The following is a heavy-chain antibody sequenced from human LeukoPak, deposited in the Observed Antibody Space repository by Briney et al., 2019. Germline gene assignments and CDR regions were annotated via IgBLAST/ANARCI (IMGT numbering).Heavy chain of an antibody. D-gene: IGHD6-19*01. CDR2: ISGSGGST. Sequence: GASLRLSCAASGFTFSNSAMSWVRQSPGKGLEGVSAISGSGGSTYYADSVKGRFTISRDNSKSTLYLQMNTLRAEDTAVYYCAKGSGPMRPYYFDYWGQGTLVAVSS. CDR3: AKGSGPMRPYYFDY. V-gene: IGHV3-23*01. CDR1: GFTFSNSA. J-gene: IGHJ4*02.